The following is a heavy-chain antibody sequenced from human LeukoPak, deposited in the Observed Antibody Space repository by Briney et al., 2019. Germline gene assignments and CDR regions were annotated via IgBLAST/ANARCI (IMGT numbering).Heavy chain of an antibody. V-gene: IGHV3-30-3*01. D-gene: IGHD3-10*01. CDR3: ARDFGEFLKTFDY. CDR2: ISYDGSNK. CDR1: GFTFSSYA. Sequence: PGGSLRLSCAASGFTFSSYAMHWVRQAPGKGLEWVAVISYDGSNKYYADSVKGRFTISRDNSKNTLYLQMNSLRAEDTAVYYCARDFGEFLKTFDYWGQGTLVTVSS. J-gene: IGHJ4*02.